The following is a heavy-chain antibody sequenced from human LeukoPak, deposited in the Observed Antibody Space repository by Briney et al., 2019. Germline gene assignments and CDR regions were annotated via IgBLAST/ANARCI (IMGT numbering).Heavy chain of an antibody. CDR3: ARGQNSNIAAAGKQLDY. CDR1: GGSISGYY. J-gene: IGHJ4*02. D-gene: IGHD6-13*01. V-gene: IGHV4-4*07. Sequence: SETLSLTCTVSGGSISGYYWSWIRLPAGKGLEWVGRISGSGSTNYHPSLQSRVTMSVDTSKNQFSLKLSSVTAADTAVYYCARGQNSNIAAAGKQLDYWGQGTLVTVSS. CDR2: ISGSGST.